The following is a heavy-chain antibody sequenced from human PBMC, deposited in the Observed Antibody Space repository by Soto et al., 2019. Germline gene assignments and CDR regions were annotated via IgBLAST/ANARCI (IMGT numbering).Heavy chain of an antibody. V-gene: IGHV3-21*01. CDR1: GFTFSSYS. J-gene: IGHJ5*02. CDR2: ISSSSSYI. CDR3: ARFLQVAELGIIKRGRGSNWFDP. Sequence: GGSLRLSCAASGFTFSSYSMNWVRQAPGKGLEWVSSISSSSSYIYYADSVKGRFTISRDNAKNSLYLQMNSLRAEDTAVYYCARFLQVAELGIIKRGRGSNWFDPWGQGTLVTVSS. D-gene: IGHD7-27*01.